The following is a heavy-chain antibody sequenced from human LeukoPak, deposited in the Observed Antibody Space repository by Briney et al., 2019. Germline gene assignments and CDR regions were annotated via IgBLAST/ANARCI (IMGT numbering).Heavy chain of an antibody. V-gene: IGHV4-59*01. CDR1: GGSISSYY. Sequence: SETLSLTCTVSGGSISSYYWSWIRQPPGKGLEWIGYIYYSGSTNYNPSLKSRVTISVDTSKNQFSLKLSSVTAADTAVYYCARHEVVRGVIIYGFDYWGQGTLVTVSS. CDR2: IYYSGST. CDR3: ARHEVVRGVIIYGFDY. J-gene: IGHJ4*02. D-gene: IGHD3-10*01.